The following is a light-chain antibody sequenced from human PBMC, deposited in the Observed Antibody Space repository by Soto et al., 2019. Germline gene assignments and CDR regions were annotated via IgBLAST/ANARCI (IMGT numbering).Light chain of an antibody. CDR1: QSVSNNY. V-gene: IGKV3-20*01. CDR2: GAS. Sequence: EIVLTQSPGTLSLSPGERATLSCRASQSVSNNYLAWYQQKPGQAPRLLIYGASNRATGIPDRSSGSGSGTEFTLTISRLEPEDFAVYDCQQYGSSGTFGQGTKVDIK. CDR3: QQYGSSGT. J-gene: IGKJ1*01.